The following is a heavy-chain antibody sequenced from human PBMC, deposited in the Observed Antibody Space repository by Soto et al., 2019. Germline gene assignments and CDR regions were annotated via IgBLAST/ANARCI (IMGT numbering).Heavy chain of an antibody. D-gene: IGHD1-26*01. CDR3: VKDNVHSGSYENCYSDL. J-gene: IGHJ2*01. CDR1: GFTFSSYG. V-gene: IGHV3-30*18. Sequence: QVQLVESGGGVVQPGRSLRLSCVGSGFTFSSYGMHWVRQAPGKGLEWLAVISFDGNYKSHADSVKGRFTISRDNSKNTLFLEMRGVRPEDTAVYYCVKDNVHSGSYENCYSDLCGRGTLVTFSS. CDR2: ISFDGNYK.